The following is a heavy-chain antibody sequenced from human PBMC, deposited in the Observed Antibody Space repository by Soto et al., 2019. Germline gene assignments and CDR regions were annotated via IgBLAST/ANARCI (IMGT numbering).Heavy chain of an antibody. J-gene: IGHJ4*02. Sequence: QVQLVQSGAEVKKPGASVKVSCKASGYTFTSYGISWVRQAPGQGLEWMGWISAYNGNTNYAQKLQGRVTMTTDTSTSTAYMELRSLRSDDPAVYYCARVGYYDILTGYYAYYFDYLGQGTLVTVSS. CDR1: GYTFTSYG. CDR3: ARVGYYDILTGYYAYYFDY. D-gene: IGHD3-9*01. V-gene: IGHV1-18*01. CDR2: ISAYNGNT.